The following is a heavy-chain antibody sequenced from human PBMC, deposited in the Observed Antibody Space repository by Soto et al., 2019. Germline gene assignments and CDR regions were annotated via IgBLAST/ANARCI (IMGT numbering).Heavy chain of an antibody. V-gene: IGHV4-39*01. CDR1: GGSISSSRYY. CDR3: ARGPYSYDSSGYYYFHYFDY. D-gene: IGHD3-22*01. J-gene: IGHJ4*02. Sequence: SETLSLTCSVSGGSISSSRYYWGWIRQPPGRGLEWIGTFYFSGSTYYNPSLKSRPIISVDTSKNQFSLQLSSVTAADTAVYYCARGPYSYDSSGYYYFHYFDYWGQGTLVTVSS. CDR2: FYFSGST.